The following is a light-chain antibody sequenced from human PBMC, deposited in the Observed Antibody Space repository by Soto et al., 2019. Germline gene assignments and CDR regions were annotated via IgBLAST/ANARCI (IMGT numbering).Light chain of an antibody. CDR3: QHRSNWPLRLT. CDR1: QSISNY. V-gene: IGKV3-11*01. J-gene: IGKJ4*01. CDR2: DAS. Sequence: ERVLTQSPATLSLSPGERATLSCRASQSISNYLAWYQQKPGQAPRLLIYDASNMATGVPARFSGSGSGTDFTLTISSLEPEDFAVYYFQHRSNWPLRLTFCGGTKVEI.